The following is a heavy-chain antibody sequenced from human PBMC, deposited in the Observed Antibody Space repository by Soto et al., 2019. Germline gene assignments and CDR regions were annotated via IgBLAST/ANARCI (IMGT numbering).Heavy chain of an antibody. CDR3: ARHASNGSGSTFDP. Sequence: PSETLSLTCTVSGGSISSCDWSWIRQPPGKGLERIGYIYYSGSTNYNPSLKSRVTISVDTSKNQFSLKLSSVTAADTAVYYCARHASNGSGSTFDPWGQGTLVTVSS. CDR2: IYYSGST. J-gene: IGHJ5*02. CDR1: GGSISSCD. D-gene: IGHD3-10*01. V-gene: IGHV4-59*08.